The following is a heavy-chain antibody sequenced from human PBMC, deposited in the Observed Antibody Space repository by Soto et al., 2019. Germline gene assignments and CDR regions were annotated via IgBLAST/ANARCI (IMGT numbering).Heavy chain of an antibody. CDR2: ISVDNGNT. CDR3: ARDLFSTGFTHFDY. Sequence: ASVKVSCKASGYTFSSYGITWVRQSPVRGGEWVGWISVDNGNTYYAQNLQGRVTLTTDTSTSTAYVELTSLTSDDTAVYYCARDLFSTGFTHFDYWGQGTLVTVSS. CDR1: GYTFSSYG. J-gene: IGHJ4*02. V-gene: IGHV1-18*04. D-gene: IGHD6-19*01.